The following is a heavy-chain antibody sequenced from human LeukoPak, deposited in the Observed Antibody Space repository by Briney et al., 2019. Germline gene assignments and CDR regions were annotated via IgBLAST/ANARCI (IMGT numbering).Heavy chain of an antibody. J-gene: IGHJ4*02. V-gene: IGHV4-39*07. Sequence: KPSETLSLTCTVSGGSISSSSYYWGWIRQPPGKGLEWIGSIYYSGSTYYNPSLKSRVTISVDTSKNQFSLKLSSVTAADTAVYYCARARRATAFDYWGQGTLVTVSS. CDR2: IYYSGST. D-gene: IGHD5-12*01. CDR1: GGSISSSSYY. CDR3: ARARRATAFDY.